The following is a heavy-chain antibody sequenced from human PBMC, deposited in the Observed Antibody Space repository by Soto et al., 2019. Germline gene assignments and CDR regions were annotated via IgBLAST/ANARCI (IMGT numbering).Heavy chain of an antibody. Sequence: GGSLRLSCAASGFTVSSNYMSWVRQAPGKGLEWVSVIYSGGSTYYADSVKGRFTISRDNSKNTLYLQMNSLRAEDTAVYYCARSQGGSGWLDAFDIWGQGTMVTVSS. CDR1: GFTVSSNY. CDR2: IYSGGST. CDR3: ARSQGGSGWLDAFDI. V-gene: IGHV3-66*01. J-gene: IGHJ3*02. D-gene: IGHD6-19*01.